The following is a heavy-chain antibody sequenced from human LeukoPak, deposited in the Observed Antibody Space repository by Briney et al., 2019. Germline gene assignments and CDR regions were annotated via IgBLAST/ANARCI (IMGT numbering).Heavy chain of an antibody. J-gene: IGHJ6*03. D-gene: IGHD1-26*01. Sequence: PSETLSLTCTVSGGSISSGTYYWSWIRQPAGKGLEWIGRIYISGSTNYNPSLKSRVTISVDTSKNQFSLKLSSVTAADTAVYYCARGTWELLYVYYYMDVWGKGTTVTISS. CDR2: IYISGST. CDR1: GGSISSGTYY. V-gene: IGHV4-61*02. CDR3: ARGTWELLYVYYYMDV.